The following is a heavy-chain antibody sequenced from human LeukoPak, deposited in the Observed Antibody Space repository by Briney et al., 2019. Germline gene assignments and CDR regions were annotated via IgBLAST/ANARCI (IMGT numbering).Heavy chain of an antibody. J-gene: IGHJ5*02. Sequence: GESLTLSCAVSGFTFSTYPMNWGRQAPGKGLELDWSIRGYGDSTHYADSGKRRFTISRDNSKNTLYLQMNSLRAEATAVYYCSKPSATYYYGSDKNWFDPWGQGTLVTVSS. V-gene: IGHV3-23*01. CDR1: GFTFSTYP. D-gene: IGHD3-10*01. CDR2: IRGYGDST. CDR3: SKPSATYYYGSDKNWFDP.